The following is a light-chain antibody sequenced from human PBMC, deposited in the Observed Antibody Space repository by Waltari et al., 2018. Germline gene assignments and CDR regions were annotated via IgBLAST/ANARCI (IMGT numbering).Light chain of an antibody. CDR1: QSVGRS. V-gene: IGKV3-20*01. J-gene: IGKJ1*01. CDR3: QHYVSLPVT. Sequence: EILLTQSPGTLSLSPGERATLSCRASQSVGRSLAWYQQKPGQPPRLLIYGTSNRATDTPDRFSGGGSGTDFSLTISRLEPEDVAVYYCQHYVSLPVTFDQGTKVEIK. CDR2: GTS.